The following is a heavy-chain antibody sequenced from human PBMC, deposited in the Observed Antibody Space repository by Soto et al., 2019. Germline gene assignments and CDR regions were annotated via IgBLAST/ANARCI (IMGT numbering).Heavy chain of an antibody. D-gene: IGHD6-19*01. Sequence: KPVGSLRLSCAVSGFTFSDYYMSWIRQAPGKGLEWVSYISSSSRYTKYADSVKGRFTISRDNAKNTLYLQMNSLRAEDTAVYYCAREGISVAEPFDYWGQGTLVTVSS. CDR2: ISSSSRYT. V-gene: IGHV3-11*06. CDR3: AREGISVAEPFDY. CDR1: GFTFSDYY. J-gene: IGHJ4*02.